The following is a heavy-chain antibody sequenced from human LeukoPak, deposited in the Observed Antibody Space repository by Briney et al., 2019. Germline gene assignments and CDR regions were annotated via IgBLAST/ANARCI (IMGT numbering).Heavy chain of an antibody. V-gene: IGHV2-5*02. CDR3: AHRQRRAIFGVVISPDAFDI. J-gene: IGHJ3*02. CDR1: GFSLSTSGVG. Sequence: ESGPTLVNPTQTLTLTCTFSGFSLSTSGVGVGWIRQPPGKALEWLALIYWDDDKRYSPSLKSRLTITKDPSKNQVVLTMTYMDPVDTATYYCAHRQRRAIFGVVISPDAFDIWGQGTMVTVSS. D-gene: IGHD3-3*01. CDR2: IYWDDDK.